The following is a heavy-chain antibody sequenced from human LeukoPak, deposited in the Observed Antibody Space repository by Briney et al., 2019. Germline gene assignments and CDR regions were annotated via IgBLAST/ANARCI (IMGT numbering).Heavy chain of an antibody. Sequence: SQTLSLTCAISGDSVSSNSAAWNWIRKSPSRGLEWLGRTYYRSKWYNDYAVSVKSRITINPDTSKNQFSLQLNSVTPEDTAVYYCAREGYYYGSGSYKRTFDYWGQGTLVTVSS. CDR2: TYYRSKWYN. CDR3: AREGYYYGSGSYKRTFDY. J-gene: IGHJ4*02. CDR1: GDSVSSNSAA. D-gene: IGHD3-10*01. V-gene: IGHV6-1*01.